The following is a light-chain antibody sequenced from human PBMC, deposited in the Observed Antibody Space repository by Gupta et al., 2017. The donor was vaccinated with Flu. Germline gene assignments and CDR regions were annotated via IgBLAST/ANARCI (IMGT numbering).Light chain of an antibody. Sequence: EIVLSQSPDTLSKSPGGGATLSCRASQSVTSNYVAWFQKRPGQAPRLLIYGASSRATGVPDRFSGSGSGTDLALTISTLEPEDFAVYYCQQYGIAPPTFGQGTKVEIK. CDR2: GAS. V-gene: IGKV3-20*01. J-gene: IGKJ1*01. CDR1: QSVTSNY. CDR3: QQYGIAPPT.